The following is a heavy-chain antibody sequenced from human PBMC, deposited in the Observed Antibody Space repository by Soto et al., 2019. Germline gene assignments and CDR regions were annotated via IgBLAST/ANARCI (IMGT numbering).Heavy chain of an antibody. J-gene: IGHJ4*02. CDR3: ARDLGWAFDC. V-gene: IGHV3-48*02. CDR2: IGGGGRPI. D-gene: IGHD6-19*01. Sequence: EVQLVESGGGLVQPGGSLRLSCAASGFTFSSFSMNWVRQAPGRGLEWISYIGGGGRPISYAASVKGRFAISRDNAQNSLYLQMDSLRDEDTAVYYCARDLGWAFDCWGQGTLVTVSS. CDR1: GFTFSSFS.